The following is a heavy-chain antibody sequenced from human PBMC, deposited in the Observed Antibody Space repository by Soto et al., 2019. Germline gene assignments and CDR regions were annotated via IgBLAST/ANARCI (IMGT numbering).Heavy chain of an antibody. Sequence: GASVKVSCKASGYTFTSYYIHWVRQSPGQGLEWMGIINPSGGSTTYAQKFQGRVTMTRDTSTSTVYMELSSLRSEDTAVYYCAREDYAFWSGSEVGKAFDSWAQGTLVTVSS. CDR1: GYTFTSYY. J-gene: IGHJ5*01. CDR2: INPSGGST. V-gene: IGHV1-46*01. D-gene: IGHD3-3*01. CDR3: AREDYAFWSGSEVGKAFDS.